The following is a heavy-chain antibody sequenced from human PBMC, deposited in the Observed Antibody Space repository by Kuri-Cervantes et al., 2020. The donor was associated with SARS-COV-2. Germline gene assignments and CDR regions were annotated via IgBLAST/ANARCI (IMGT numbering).Heavy chain of an antibody. CDR2: ISAYNGNT. Sequence: ASVKVSCKASGYTFTSYGISWVRQAPGQGLEWMGWISAYNGNTNYAQKLQGRVTMTTDTSTSTAYMELRSLRSDDTAVYYCARTRSPRNIAVWYFDLWGRGTLVTVSS. CDR3: ARTRSPRNIAVWYFDL. V-gene: IGHV1-18*01. D-gene: IGHD6-19*01. CDR1: GYTFTSYG. J-gene: IGHJ2*01.